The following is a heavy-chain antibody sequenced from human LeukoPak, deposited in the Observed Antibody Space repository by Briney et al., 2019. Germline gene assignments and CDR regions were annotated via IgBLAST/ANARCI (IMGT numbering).Heavy chain of an antibody. CDR1: GGSISGYY. D-gene: IGHD2-8*01. Sequence: PSETLSLTCTVSGGSISGYYWSWIRRPPGKGLEWIGYIYYSGSTNYDPSLRSRVTMSLDASKNQFSLKLKSVTAADTAVYYCARVLKNWFDPWGQGTLVTVSS. V-gene: IGHV4-59*01. J-gene: IGHJ5*02. CDR3: ARVLKNWFDP. CDR2: IYYSGST.